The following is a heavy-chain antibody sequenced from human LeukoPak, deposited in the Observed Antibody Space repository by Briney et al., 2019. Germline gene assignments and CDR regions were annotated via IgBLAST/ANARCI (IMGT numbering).Heavy chain of an antibody. CDR2: IYSGGST. D-gene: IGHD6-19*01. J-gene: IGHJ6*02. CDR3: AKDLDEGQWLVGMDV. V-gene: IGHV3-53*01. Sequence: GGSLRLSCAASGFTVSSNYMSWVRQAPGKGLEWVSVIYSGGSTYYADSVKGRFTISRDNSKNTLYLQMNSLRAEDTAVYYCAKDLDEGQWLVGMDVWGQGTTVTVSS. CDR1: GFTVSSNY.